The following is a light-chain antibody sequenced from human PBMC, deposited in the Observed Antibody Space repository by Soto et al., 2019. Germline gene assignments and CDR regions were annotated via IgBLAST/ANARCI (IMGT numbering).Light chain of an antibody. Sequence: SYELTQPPAVSVSPGQTGSITCSGDKLGDKYACWYQQKPGQSPVLVIYQDSKRPSGIPERFSGSNSGNTATLTISGTQAMDEGDYYCQAWDSSTVVFGGGTKLTVL. J-gene: IGLJ2*01. CDR1: KLGDKY. CDR3: QAWDSSTVV. CDR2: QDS. V-gene: IGLV3-1*01.